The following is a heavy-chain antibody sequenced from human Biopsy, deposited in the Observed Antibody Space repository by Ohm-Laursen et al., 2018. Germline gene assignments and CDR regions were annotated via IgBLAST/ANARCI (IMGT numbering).Heavy chain of an antibody. J-gene: IGHJ4*02. D-gene: IGHD3-16*01. CDR1: GESFNGYY. CDR2: INHSGRT. V-gene: IGHV4-34*01. CDR3: ARDSRGGHLNTTLITGKNLDS. Sequence: TLSLTCAVYGESFNGYYWSWIRQTPGKGLEWIGEINHSGRTNYNPSLKSRVTISVDTSKNQFSLKLNSVTAADTAVYFCARDSRGGHLNTTLITGKNLDSWGQEILVTVSS.